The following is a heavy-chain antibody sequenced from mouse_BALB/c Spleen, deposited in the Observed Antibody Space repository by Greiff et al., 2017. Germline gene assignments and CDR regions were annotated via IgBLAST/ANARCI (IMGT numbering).Heavy chain of an antibody. J-gene: IGHJ3*01. CDR2: IDPYDSET. V-gene: IGHV1-52*01. Sequence: QVQLQQPGAELVRPWASVKLSCKASGYTFTSYWMNWVKQSPEQGLEWIGRIDPYDSETHYNQKFKDKAILTVDKSSSTDYMQLSSLTSEDSAVYYCARSSTTVPFAYWGQGTLVTVSA. CDR3: ARSSTTVPFAY. D-gene: IGHD1-1*01. CDR1: GYTFTSYW.